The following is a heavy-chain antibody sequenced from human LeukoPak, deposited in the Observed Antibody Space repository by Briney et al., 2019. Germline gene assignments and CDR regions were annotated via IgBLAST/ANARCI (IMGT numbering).Heavy chain of an antibody. CDR2: IYSGGST. CDR1: GFTVSSNY. CDR3: AKPARTDYADY. J-gene: IGHJ4*02. Sequence: GGSLRLSCAASGFTVSSNYMSWVRQAPGKGLEWVSVIYSGGSTYYADSVKGRFTISRDNSKSTLYIQMNSLRAEDTAVYYCAKPARTDYADYWGQGTLVTVSS. D-gene: IGHD1-14*01. V-gene: IGHV3-53*01.